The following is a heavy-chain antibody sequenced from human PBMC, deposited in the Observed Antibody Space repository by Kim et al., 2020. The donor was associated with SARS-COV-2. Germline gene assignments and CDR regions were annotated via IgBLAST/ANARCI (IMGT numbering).Heavy chain of an antibody. Sequence: SETLSLTCTVSGGSISSGGYYWSWIRQHPGKGLEWIGYIYYSGSTYYNPSLKSRVTISVDTSKNQFSLKLSSVTAADTAMYYCATSIAARLGWFDPWGQGTLVTVSS. J-gene: IGHJ5*02. CDR1: GGSISSGGYY. CDR3: ATSIAARLGWFDP. CDR2: IYYSGST. D-gene: IGHD6-6*01. V-gene: IGHV4-31*03.